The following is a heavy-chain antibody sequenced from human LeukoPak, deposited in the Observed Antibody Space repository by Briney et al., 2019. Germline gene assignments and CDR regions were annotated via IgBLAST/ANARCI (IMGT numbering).Heavy chain of an antibody. CDR1: GDSVSSTSYY. CDR3: ARHLYSGYELDY. J-gene: IGHJ4*02. V-gene: IGHV4-39*01. Sequence: SETLSLTCTVSGDSVSSTSYYWGWIRQPSGKELDYIGSIYHSGSTYYNPSLKSRVTISVDTSKNQFSLKLSSVTAADTAVYYCARHLYSGYELDYWGQGTLVTVSS. CDR2: IYHSGST. D-gene: IGHD5-12*01.